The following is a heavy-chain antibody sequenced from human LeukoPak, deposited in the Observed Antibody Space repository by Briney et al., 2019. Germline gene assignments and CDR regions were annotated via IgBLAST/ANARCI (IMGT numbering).Heavy chain of an antibody. V-gene: IGHV4-4*09. J-gene: IGHJ4*02. CDR2: IYTSGST. Sequence: PSETLSLTCTVSGGSISSDYWSWIRQPPGKGLEWVGYIYTSGSTNNNPSLKSRVPISVDTSKDQVSLKLSSVTAADTAVCYCARRHPRPLGPTYDFWGQGTLVTVSS. CDR3: ARRHPRPLGPTYDF. CDR1: GGSISSDY.